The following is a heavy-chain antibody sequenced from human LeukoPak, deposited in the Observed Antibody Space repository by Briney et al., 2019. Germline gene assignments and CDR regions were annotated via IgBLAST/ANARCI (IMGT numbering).Heavy chain of an antibody. J-gene: IGHJ4*02. Sequence: SETLSLTCTVSGGSISSYYWSWIRQPPGKGLEWIGYIYYSGSTNYNPSLKSRVTISVDTSRTQFSLKLSSVTAADTAVYYCARDGRYYDSSGYIRGFDYWGQGTLVTVSS. CDR2: IYYSGST. V-gene: IGHV4-59*12. CDR1: GGSISSYY. CDR3: ARDGRYYDSSGYIRGFDY. D-gene: IGHD3-22*01.